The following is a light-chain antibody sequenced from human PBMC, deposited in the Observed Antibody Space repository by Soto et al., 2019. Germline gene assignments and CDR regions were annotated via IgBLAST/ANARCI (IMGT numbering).Light chain of an antibody. Sequence: QSALTQPPSASGSPGQSVTISCTGTSGDVGDYTYVSWYRQLPGNAPQLLIYEVTKRPSGVPDRFSGSKSGNTASLTVSGLQAEDEGYYFCSSYGDNKTLFGGGTKLTVL. CDR2: EVT. J-gene: IGLJ2*01. V-gene: IGLV2-8*01. CDR1: SGDVGDYTY. CDR3: SSYGDNKTL.